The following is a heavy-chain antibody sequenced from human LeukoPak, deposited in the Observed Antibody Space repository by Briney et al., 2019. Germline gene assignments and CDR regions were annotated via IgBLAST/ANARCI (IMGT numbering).Heavy chain of an antibody. Sequence: SETLSLTCTVSGGSISSYYWSWIRQPPGKGLEWIGYIYYSGSTNYNPSLKSRVTISVDTSKNQFSLKLSSVTAADTAVYYCARAEAYGPSDYWGQGTLVTVSS. D-gene: IGHD4-17*01. CDR3: ARAEAYGPSDY. V-gene: IGHV4-59*08. CDR2: IYYSGST. J-gene: IGHJ4*02. CDR1: GGSISSYY.